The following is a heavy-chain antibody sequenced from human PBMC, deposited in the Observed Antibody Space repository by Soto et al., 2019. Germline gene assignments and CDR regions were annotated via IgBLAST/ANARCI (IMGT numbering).Heavy chain of an antibody. Sequence: PSETRSLTCAVSGGSVISTKWLSWVRQSPGKGLEWIGEINHSGSTNYNPSLKSRVTISVDRSKNQFSLKLSSVTAADTAVYYCARHFSVDYFDYWGQGALVTVSS. CDR1: GGSVISTKW. CDR2: INHSGST. J-gene: IGHJ4*02. V-gene: IGHV4-4*02. CDR3: ARHFSVDYFDY.